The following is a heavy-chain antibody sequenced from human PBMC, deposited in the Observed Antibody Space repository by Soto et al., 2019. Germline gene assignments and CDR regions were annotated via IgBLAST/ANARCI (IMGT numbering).Heavy chain of an antibody. D-gene: IGHD4-17*01. J-gene: IGHJ4*02. CDR2: IYYSGST. CDR1: GGSISSGDYY. CDR3: ARERSKRPLRQYFDY. Sequence: PSETLSLTCTVSGGSISSGDYYWSWIRQPPGKGLEWIGYIYYSGSTYYNPSLKSRVTISVDTSKNQFSLKLSSVTAADTAVYYCARERSKRPLRQYFDYWGQGTLVTVSS. V-gene: IGHV4-30-4*01.